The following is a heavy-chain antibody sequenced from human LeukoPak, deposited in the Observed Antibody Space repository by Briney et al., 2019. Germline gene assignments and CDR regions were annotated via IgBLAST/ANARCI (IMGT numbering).Heavy chain of an antibody. V-gene: IGHV3-48*01. CDR3: ARGSGRYLATDGFGI. CDR1: GFTFSIYS. D-gene: IGHD1-26*01. CDR2: ISSSSRSI. J-gene: IGHJ3*02. Sequence: GGSLRLSCAASGFTFSIYSMNWVRQAPGKGLEWVSYISSSSRSIYYADSVKGRFTISRDNAKNSLYLQMNSLRGEDTAVYYCARGSGRYLATDGFGIWGQGTMVTVSS.